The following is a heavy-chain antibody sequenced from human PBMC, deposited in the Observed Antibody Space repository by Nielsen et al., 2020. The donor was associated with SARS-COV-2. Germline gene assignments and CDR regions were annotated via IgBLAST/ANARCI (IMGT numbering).Heavy chain of an antibody. Sequence: GGSLRLSCAASGFTFSSYWMHWVRQAPGKGLEWVANIKQDGSEKYYVDPVKGRFTISRDNAKNSLYLQMNSLRAEDTAVYYCARDTYSSSWSYYYYYGMDVWGQGTTVTVSS. CDR1: GFTFSSYW. CDR2: IKQDGSEK. D-gene: IGHD6-13*01. V-gene: IGHV3-7*03. CDR3: ARDTYSSSWSYYYYYGMDV. J-gene: IGHJ6*02.